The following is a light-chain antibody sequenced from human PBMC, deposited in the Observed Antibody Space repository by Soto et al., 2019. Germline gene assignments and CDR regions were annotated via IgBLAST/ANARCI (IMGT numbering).Light chain of an antibody. CDR1: SSDVGSYDL. J-gene: IGLJ2*01. Sequence: QSALTQPASVSGSPGQSITISCTGTSSDVGSYDLVSWYQQHPDKAPKLMIYEVSKRPSGVSNRFSGSKSGNTASLTISGLQAEDESDYYCSSYAGGSTYVVFGGGTKVTVL. CDR2: EVS. CDR3: SSYAGGSTYVV. V-gene: IGLV2-23*02.